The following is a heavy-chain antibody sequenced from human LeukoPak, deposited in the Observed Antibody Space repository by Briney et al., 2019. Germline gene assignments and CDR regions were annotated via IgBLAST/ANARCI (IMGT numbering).Heavy chain of an antibody. CDR1: GFTFSSYS. CDR3: ARGRAGVDY. Sequence: GGSLRLSCAASGFTFSSYSMNWVRQAPGKGLEWVSYISSSSTTIYYADSVKGRFTISRDNAKTSRYLQLNSLRAEDTAVYYCARGRAGVDYWGQGTLVTVSS. CDR2: ISSSSTTI. J-gene: IGHJ4*02. D-gene: IGHD3-10*01. V-gene: IGHV3-48*01.